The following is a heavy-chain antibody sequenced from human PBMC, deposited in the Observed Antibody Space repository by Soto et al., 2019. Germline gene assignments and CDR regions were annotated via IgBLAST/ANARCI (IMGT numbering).Heavy chain of an antibody. CDR1: GGTFSSYA. J-gene: IGHJ5*02. CDR2: IIPIFGTA. CDR3: ARDFRLVIDP. Sequence: GSSLKLSCKASGGTFSSYAISWVRQAPGQGLEWMGGIIPIFGTANYAQKFQGRVTITADKSTSTAYMELSSLRSEDTAVYYCARDFRLVIDPWGQGILVTVPS. D-gene: IGHD2-21*01. V-gene: IGHV1-69*06.